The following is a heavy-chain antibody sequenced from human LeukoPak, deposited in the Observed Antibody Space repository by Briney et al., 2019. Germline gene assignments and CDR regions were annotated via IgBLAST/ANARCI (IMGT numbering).Heavy chain of an antibody. CDR1: GFTVTTNY. V-gene: IGHV3-66*01. Sequence: GGSLRLSCAASGFTVTTNYMSWVRQAPGKGLEWVSVTYSGGNTYYADSVKDRFTISRDNSKNTLYLQMNSLRAEDTAVYYCARSNTVTTFVLVDDYMDVWGKGTTVTVSS. CDR3: ARSNTVTTFVLVDDYMDV. D-gene: IGHD4-17*01. J-gene: IGHJ6*03. CDR2: TYSGGNT.